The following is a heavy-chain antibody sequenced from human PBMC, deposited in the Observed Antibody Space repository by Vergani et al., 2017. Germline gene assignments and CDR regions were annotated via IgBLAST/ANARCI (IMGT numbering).Heavy chain of an antibody. D-gene: IGHD6-19*01. Sequence: QVQLVQSGAEVKKPGASVKVSCKAAGYTFTSYGISWVRQAPGQGLEWMGWISSYNGKTNYAQKPEGRVTMTTDTSTSTAYKELRSLRSDDTAVYYCARYFLSYSSGWQDAFDYWGQGTLVTVSS. CDR2: ISSYNGKT. J-gene: IGHJ4*02. CDR1: GYTFTSYG. V-gene: IGHV1-18*04. CDR3: ARYFLSYSSGWQDAFDY.